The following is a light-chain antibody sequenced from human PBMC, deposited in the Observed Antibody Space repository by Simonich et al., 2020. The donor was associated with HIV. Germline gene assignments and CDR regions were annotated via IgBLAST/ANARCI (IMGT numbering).Light chain of an antibody. CDR2: DVS. Sequence: QSALTQPGSVSGSPGQSITISCTGTSSDVGGYNYVSWYQQHPGKAPKLMIYDVSTRPSGVSNRFSGSKSGNTASLTISGLQAEDEADYYCSSYTSGSTWVFGGGTKLTVL. V-gene: IGLV2-14*03. CDR1: SSDVGGYNY. J-gene: IGLJ3*02. CDR3: SSYTSGSTWV.